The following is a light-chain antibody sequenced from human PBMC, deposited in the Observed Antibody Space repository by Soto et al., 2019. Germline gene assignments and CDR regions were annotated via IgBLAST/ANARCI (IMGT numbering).Light chain of an antibody. J-gene: IGKJ4*01. CDR3: QQFSSYPLT. V-gene: IGKV3-20*01. Sequence: EFVFTQSPCTVSLSPLERSTLSCGASQTVRNNYLAWYQQKPGQAPRLLIYDASSRATGIPDRFSGGGSGTDFTLTISRLEPEDFAVYYCQQFSSYPLTFGGGTKVDIK. CDR2: DAS. CDR1: QTVRNNY.